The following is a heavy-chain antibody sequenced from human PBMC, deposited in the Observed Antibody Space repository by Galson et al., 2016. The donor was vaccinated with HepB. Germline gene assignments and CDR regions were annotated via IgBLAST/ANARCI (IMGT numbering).Heavy chain of an antibody. CDR3: ARGGDGYNYRGDYLDS. CDR1: GFTFSVYG. Sequence: LRLSCAASGFTFSVYGMHWVRQAPGKGLEWLAIIWYDGSKQFYADSVKGRFTISRDNSKNTLYLQMNSLRAEDTAVYYCARGGDGYNYRGDYLDSWGQGTLVTVSS. V-gene: IGHV3-33*01. CDR2: IWYDGSKQ. D-gene: IGHD5-24*01. J-gene: IGHJ4*02.